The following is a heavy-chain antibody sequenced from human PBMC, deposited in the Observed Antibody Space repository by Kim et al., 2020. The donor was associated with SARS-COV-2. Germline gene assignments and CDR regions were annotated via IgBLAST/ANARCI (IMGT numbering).Heavy chain of an antibody. CDR3: ARDSDYSYYYIMDV. D-gene: IGHD4-17*01. J-gene: IGHJ6*02. Sequence: NYAQKFQGRVTMTTDTSTSTGYMELRSLRSDDTAVYYCARDSDYSYYYIMDVWGQGTTVTVSS. V-gene: IGHV1-18*01.